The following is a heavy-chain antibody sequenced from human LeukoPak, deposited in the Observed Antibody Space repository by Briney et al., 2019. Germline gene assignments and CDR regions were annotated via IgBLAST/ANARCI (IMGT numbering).Heavy chain of an antibody. J-gene: IGHJ6*03. D-gene: IGHD5-24*01. V-gene: IGHV4-59*01. CDR2: LYHSGGT. CDR1: GDSISNYY. CDR3: ARAGDGYNPNYYYYMDV. Sequence: SETLSLTCTVSGDSISNYYWSWIRQPPGKGLEWIGYLYHSGGTNYNPSLKSRVTISVDTSKNQFSLRLTSVTATDTAVYFCARAGDGYNPNYYYYMDVWGKGTTVTISS.